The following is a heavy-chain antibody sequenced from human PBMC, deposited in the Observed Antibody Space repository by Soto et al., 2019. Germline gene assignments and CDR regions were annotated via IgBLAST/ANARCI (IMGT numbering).Heavy chain of an antibody. V-gene: IGHV3-20*01. CDR2: INWNGGST. CDR1: GFTFDDYG. D-gene: IGHD6-13*01. CDR3: ATAAGRDYYYYYMDV. Sequence: EVQLVESGGGVVRPGGSLRLSCAASGFTFDDYGMSWVRQAPGKGLEWVSGINWNGGSTGYADSVKGRFTISRDNAKNSLYLQMNSLRAEDTALCHCATAAGRDYYYYYMDVWGKGTTVTVSS. J-gene: IGHJ6*03.